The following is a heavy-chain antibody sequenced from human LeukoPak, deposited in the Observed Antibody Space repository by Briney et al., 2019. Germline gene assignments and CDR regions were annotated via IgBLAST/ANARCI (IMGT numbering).Heavy chain of an antibody. J-gene: IGHJ4*02. CDR2: ISWNSGSI. D-gene: IGHD3-3*01. CDR3: AKAPTITIFGVAPFDY. Sequence: GGSLRLSCAASGFTFDDYAMHWVRQAPGKGLEWVSGISWNSGSIGYADSVKGRFTISRDNAKNSLYLQMNRLRAEDTALYYCAKAPTITIFGVAPFDYWGQGTLVTVSS. CDR1: GFTFDDYA. V-gene: IGHV3-9*01.